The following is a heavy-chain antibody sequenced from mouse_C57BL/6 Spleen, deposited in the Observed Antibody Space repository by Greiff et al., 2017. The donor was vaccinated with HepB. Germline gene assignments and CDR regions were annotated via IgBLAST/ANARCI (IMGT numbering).Heavy chain of an antibody. V-gene: IGHV2-6*01. Sequence: VQLQQSGPGLVAPSQSLSITCTVSGFSLTSYGVDWVRQSPGKGLEWLGVIWGVGSTNYNSALKSRLSISKDNSKSQVFLKMNSLQTDDTAMYYCATNYDYDEGGFAYWGQGTLVTVSA. J-gene: IGHJ3*01. CDR2: IWGVGST. CDR1: GFSLTSYG. D-gene: IGHD2-4*01. CDR3: ATNYDYDEGGFAY.